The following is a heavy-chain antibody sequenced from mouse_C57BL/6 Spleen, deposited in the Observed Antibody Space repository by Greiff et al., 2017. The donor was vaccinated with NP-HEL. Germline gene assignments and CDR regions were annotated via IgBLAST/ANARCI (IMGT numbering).Heavy chain of an antibody. CDR1: GYTFTSYW. Sequence: VQLQESGAELVKPGASVKLSCKASGYTFTSYWMHWVKQRPGRGLEWIGRIDPNSGGTKYNEKFKSKATLTVDKPSSTAYMQLSSLTSEDTAVYYCTMTTVVARPWFAYWGQGTLVTVSA. V-gene: IGHV1-62-3*01. CDR3: TMTTVVARPWFAY. D-gene: IGHD1-1*01. J-gene: IGHJ3*01. CDR2: IDPNSGGT.